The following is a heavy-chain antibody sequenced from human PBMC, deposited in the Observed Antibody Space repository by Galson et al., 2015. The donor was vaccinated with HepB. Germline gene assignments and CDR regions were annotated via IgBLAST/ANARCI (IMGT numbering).Heavy chain of an antibody. CDR1: GGTFSSYA. V-gene: IGHV1-69*13. CDR3: ARDASGGYYYGSGYFDY. Sequence: SVKVSCKASGGTFSSYAISWVRQAPGQGLEWMGGIIPIFGTANYAQKFQGRVTITADESTSTAYMELSSLRSEDTAVYYCARDASGGYYYGSGYFDYWGQGTLVTVSS. D-gene: IGHD3-10*01. CDR2: IIPIFGTA. J-gene: IGHJ4*02.